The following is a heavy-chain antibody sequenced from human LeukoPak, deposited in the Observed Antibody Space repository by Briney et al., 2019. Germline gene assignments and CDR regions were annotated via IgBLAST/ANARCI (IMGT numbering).Heavy chain of an antibody. CDR2: ISAYNGNT. D-gene: IGHD2-15*01. CDR3: ARPTFSSGGGGRFDP. J-gene: IGHJ5*02. CDR1: GYTFTSYG. V-gene: IGHV1-18*01. Sequence: ASVKVSCKASGYTFTSYGISWVRQAPGQGLEWMGWISAYNGNTNYAQKLQGRVTMTTDTSTSTAYMELRSLRSDDTAVYYCARPTFSSGGGGRFDPWGQGTLVTVSS.